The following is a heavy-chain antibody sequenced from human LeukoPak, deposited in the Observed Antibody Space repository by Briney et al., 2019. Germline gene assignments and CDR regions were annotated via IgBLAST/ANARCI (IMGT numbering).Heavy chain of an antibody. J-gene: IGHJ4*02. Sequence: GGSLRLSCAASGFTFRSYGMHWVRQAPGKGLEWVAFIRYDGSNKYYADSVKGRFTISRDNSKNTLYLQMGSLGPDDTAVYYCARVGDCTNAVCYDYWGQGTLVTVSS. CDR3: ARVGDCTNAVCYDY. V-gene: IGHV3-30*02. CDR1: GFTFRSYG. CDR2: IRYDGSNK. D-gene: IGHD2-8*01.